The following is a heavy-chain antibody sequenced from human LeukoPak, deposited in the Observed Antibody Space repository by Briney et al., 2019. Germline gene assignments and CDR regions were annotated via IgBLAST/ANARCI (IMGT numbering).Heavy chain of an antibody. J-gene: IGHJ6*02. D-gene: IGHD2/OR15-2a*01. Sequence: GGSLRLSCAASGFTLGDYYMAWIRQAPGKGLEWVSYISNNRGSAKTYADSVKGRLTNSRDDAKNSLYLQMNSLRADDTAVYYCARDFRNKGMDVWGQGTTVTVSS. CDR1: GFTLGDYY. CDR2: ISNNRGSAK. CDR3: ARDFRNKGMDV. V-gene: IGHV3-11*01.